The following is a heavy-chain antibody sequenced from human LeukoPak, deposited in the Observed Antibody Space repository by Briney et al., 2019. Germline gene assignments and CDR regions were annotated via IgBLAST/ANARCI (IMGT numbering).Heavy chain of an antibody. Sequence: SETLSLTCTVSGGSISNGDHYWSWIRQHPGKGLEWIGHIYYGGSTYYNPSLKSRGIISVETSKNQFSLKLSSVTAADTAVYYCAREYLGYCSGGSCYGPIIDYWGQGTLVTVSS. D-gene: IGHD2-15*01. CDR2: IYYGGST. V-gene: IGHV4-30-4*08. CDR1: GGSISNGDHY. J-gene: IGHJ4*02. CDR3: AREYLGYCSGGSCYGPIIDY.